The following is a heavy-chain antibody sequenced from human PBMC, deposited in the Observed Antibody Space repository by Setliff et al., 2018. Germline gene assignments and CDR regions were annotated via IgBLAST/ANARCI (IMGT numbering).Heavy chain of an antibody. D-gene: IGHD3-22*01. J-gene: IGHJ6*02. V-gene: IGHV1-46*01. Sequence: GASVKVSCKASGYTFTSYYVHWVRQAPGQGLEWMGLINLGGGSTSYAQKFQGRVTMTADTSTSTVYMDMSSLRSEDTAVYYCARANYYDSSGHSVYGMDVWGQGTTVTVSS. CDR1: GYTFTSYY. CDR2: INLGGGST. CDR3: ARANYYDSSGHSVYGMDV.